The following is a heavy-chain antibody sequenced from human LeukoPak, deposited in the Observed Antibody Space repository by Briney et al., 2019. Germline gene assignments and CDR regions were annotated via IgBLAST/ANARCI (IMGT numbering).Heavy chain of an antibody. J-gene: IGHJ3*02. CDR1: GYTLTELS. CDR3: ATTGIVVVPAAIQGAFDI. V-gene: IGHV1-24*01. CDR2: FDPEDGET. Sequence: ASVKVSCKVSGYTLTELSMHWVRQAPGKGLEWMGGFDPEDGETIYAQKFQGRVTMTEDTSTDTAYMELSSLRSEDTAVYYCATTGIVVVPAAIQGAFDIWGQGTMVTVSS. D-gene: IGHD2-2*02.